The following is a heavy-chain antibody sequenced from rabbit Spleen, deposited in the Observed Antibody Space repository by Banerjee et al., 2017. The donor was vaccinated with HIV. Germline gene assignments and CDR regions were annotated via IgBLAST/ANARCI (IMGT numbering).Heavy chain of an antibody. CDR2: IDGGNSDKT. V-gene: IGHV1S45*01. J-gene: IGHJ4*01. Sequence: QQQLVESGGGLVKPGASLTLTCKASGFSFSDRDVMCWVRQAPGKGLEWIACIDGGNSDKTGYASWAKGRFTISKTSSTTVTLQMTSLTAADTATYFCAREDRGSDGLVFKLWGPGTLVTVS. CDR3: AREDRGSDGLVFKL. CDR1: GFSFSDRDV. D-gene: IGHD4-2*01.